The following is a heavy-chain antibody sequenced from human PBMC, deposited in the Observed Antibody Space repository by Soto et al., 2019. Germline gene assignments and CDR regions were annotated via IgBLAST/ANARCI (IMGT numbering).Heavy chain of an antibody. CDR1: GYCLRSNKW. CDR2: IYHSWAT. V-gene: IGHV4-4*02. D-gene: IGHD5-12*01. J-gene: IGHJ5*01. Sequence: SETLSLTCIVPGYCLRSNKWWSWVRQSPGRGLEWIGDIYHSWATNYNPSLKSRLTMSVDKSKNEFSMKLVSVTAADTAIYFCARDKSTMEGYKHFDSWGPGTLVTVSS. CDR3: ARDKSTMEGYKHFDS.